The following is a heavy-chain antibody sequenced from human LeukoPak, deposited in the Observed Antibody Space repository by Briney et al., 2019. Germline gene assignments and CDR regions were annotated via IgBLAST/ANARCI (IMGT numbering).Heavy chain of an antibody. J-gene: IGHJ4*02. D-gene: IGHD3-9*01. CDR1: GYTFTGYY. CDR3: AREGDDILTAAFDY. CDR2: INPNSGGT. Sequence: GASVEVSCKASGYTFTGYYMHWVRQAPGQGLEWMGWINPNSGGTNYAQKFQGRVTMTRDTSVSTAYMELSRLRSDDTAVYYCAREGDDILTAAFDYWGQGTLVTVSS. V-gene: IGHV1-2*02.